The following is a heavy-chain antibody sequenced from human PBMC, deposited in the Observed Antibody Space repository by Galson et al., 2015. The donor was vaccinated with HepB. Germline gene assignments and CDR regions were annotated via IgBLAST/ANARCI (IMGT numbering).Heavy chain of an antibody. CDR3: GRSRGASCYHYDY. D-gene: IGHD3-22*01. V-gene: IGHV3-74*03. J-gene: IGHJ4*02. CDR2: IDSDERGT. Sequence: SLRLSCAATSGFTFNNYKIHWVRHVPGKGLVWVAYIDSDERGTKYADSVKGRFTISRDNARNTVFLQMNSLRVEDTAVYFCGRSRGASCYHYDYWGQGTLVAVSS. CDR1: GFTFNNYK.